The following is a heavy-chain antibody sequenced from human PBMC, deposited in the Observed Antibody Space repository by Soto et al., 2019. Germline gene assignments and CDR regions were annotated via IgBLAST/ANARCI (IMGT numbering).Heavy chain of an antibody. CDR2: TYYRSKWYN. CDR1: GDSVSSNSAA. V-gene: IGHV6-1*01. Sequence: SQTLSLTCAISGDSVSSNSAAWNWIRQSPSRGLEWLGRTYYRSKWYNDCAVSVKSRITINPDTSKNQFSLQLNSVTPEDTAVYYCASMGQHRNYYYYGMDVWGQGTTVTVSS. J-gene: IGHJ6*02. D-gene: IGHD6-13*01. CDR3: ASMGQHRNYYYYGMDV.